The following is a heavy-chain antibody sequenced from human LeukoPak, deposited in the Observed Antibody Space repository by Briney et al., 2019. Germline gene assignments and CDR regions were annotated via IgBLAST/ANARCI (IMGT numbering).Heavy chain of an antibody. CDR3: AKGGRVQFNFDF. CDR1: GFNFDDYA. J-gene: IGHJ4*02. D-gene: IGHD1-1*01. Sequence: PGRSLRLSCVASGFNFDDYAMYWVRQAPGKGLEWVSHINWNSGNIGYADSVKGRFIISRDNAKNSLYLQTNSLRPEDTGLYYCAKGGRVQFNFDFWGQGTRVTVSS. CDR2: INWNSGNI. V-gene: IGHV3-9*01.